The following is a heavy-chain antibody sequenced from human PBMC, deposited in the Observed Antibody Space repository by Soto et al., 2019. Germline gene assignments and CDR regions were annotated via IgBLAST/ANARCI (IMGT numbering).Heavy chain of an antibody. J-gene: IGHJ6*01. Sequence: GGSLRLSCARSGFTSRWFGMNWVRQAPAQGLEWVANINRRGTPTNYVDSVRGRFSTSRDNTRNSLYLNMYSLRVGDTATHYCVRRTPTPGLDIWGRGTTVTVSS. CDR3: VRRTPTPGLDI. CDR1: GFTSRWFG. CDR2: INRRGTPT. V-gene: IGHV3-7*03. D-gene: IGHD1-1*01.